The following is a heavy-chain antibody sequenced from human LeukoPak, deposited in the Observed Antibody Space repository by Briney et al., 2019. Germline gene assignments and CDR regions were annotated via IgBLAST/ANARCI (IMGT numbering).Heavy chain of an antibody. V-gene: IGHV4-61*08. CDR2: IYYSGST. D-gene: IGHD4-17*01. CDR1: GGSISSGGYY. J-gene: IGHJ5*02. Sequence: PSETLSLTCTVSGGSISSGGYYWSWIRQHPGKGLEWIGYIYYSGSTNYNPSLKSRVTISVDTSKNQFSLKLSSVTAADTAVYYCARYTPLHDYGDYGNWFDPWGQGTLVTVSS. CDR3: ARYTPLHDYGDYGNWFDP.